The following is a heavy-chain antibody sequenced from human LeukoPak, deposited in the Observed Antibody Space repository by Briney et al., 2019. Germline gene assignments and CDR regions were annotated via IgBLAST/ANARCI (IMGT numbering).Heavy chain of an antibody. D-gene: IGHD2-21*01. V-gene: IGHV3-74*01. CDR3: ARGGESVGIFDF. CDR1: GFTFSSSW. J-gene: IGHJ4*02. CDR2: INSDGSTT. Sequence: GGSLRLSCAASGFTFSSSWIHWVRQTPGKGLVWVSRINSDGSTTNYADSVKGRFTISRDNAKNTLYLQMNSLRDEDTAVYYCARGGESVGIFDFWGQGTLVTVSS.